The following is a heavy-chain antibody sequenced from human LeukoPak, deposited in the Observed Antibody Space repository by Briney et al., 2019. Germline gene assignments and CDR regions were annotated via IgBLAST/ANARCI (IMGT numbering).Heavy chain of an antibody. Sequence: PGGSLRLSCAASGFTFSSYGMHWVRQAPGKGLEWVAFIRYDGSNKYYAHSVKGRFTISRDNAKNSLYLQMNSQRAEDTAVYYCARDLLGDGYAPPGYWGQGALVTVSS. V-gene: IGHV3-30*02. D-gene: IGHD5-24*01. J-gene: IGHJ4*02. CDR1: GFTFSSYG. CDR2: IRYDGSNK. CDR3: ARDLLGDGYAPPGY.